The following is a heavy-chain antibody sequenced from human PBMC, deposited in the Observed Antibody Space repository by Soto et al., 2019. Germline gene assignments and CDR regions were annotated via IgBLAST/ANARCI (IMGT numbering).Heavy chain of an antibody. V-gene: IGHV3-23*01. CDR1: GFTFSSYA. CDR2: ISGSGGST. CDR3: AKDLAAGPKRNWFDP. Sequence: EVPLLESGGGLVQPGGSLSLSCAASGFTFSSYAMSWVRQAPGKGLEWVSAISGSGGSTYYADSVKGRFTISRDNSKNTRYLQMNSLRAEDTAVYYCAKDLAAGPKRNWFDPWGQGTLVTVSS. D-gene: IGHD6-25*01. J-gene: IGHJ5*02.